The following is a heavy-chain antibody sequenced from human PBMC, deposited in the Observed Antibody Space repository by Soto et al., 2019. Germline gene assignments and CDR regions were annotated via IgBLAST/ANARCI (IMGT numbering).Heavy chain of an antibody. CDR3: AKGPHSRPIAEAGTFDWFDP. CDR2: INHDGSKT. J-gene: IGHJ5*02. CDR1: KFSFNNYW. V-gene: IGHV3-74*03. D-gene: IGHD6-13*01. Sequence: GGSLRLSCAACKFSFNNYWMHWVRQVPGKGPVWVSRINHDGSKTEYADSVKGRFTIPRDNTKNTLYLQMNSLRAEDTAVYYCAKGPHSRPIAEAGTFDWFDPWGQGTLLTVSS.